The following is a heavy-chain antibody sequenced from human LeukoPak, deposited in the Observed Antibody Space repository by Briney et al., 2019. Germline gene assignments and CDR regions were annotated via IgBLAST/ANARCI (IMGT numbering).Heavy chain of an antibody. CDR1: GFTFSSYW. V-gene: IGHV3-7*01. CDR2: IKQDGSEK. Sequence: PGGSLRLSCAASGFTFSSYWMSWVRQAPGKGLEWVANIKQDGSEKYYVDSVKGRFTISRDNAKNSLYLQMNSLRAEDTAVYYCARGVVRYFDWPLYYYYYMDVWGKGTTVTISS. J-gene: IGHJ6*03. CDR3: ARGVVRYFDWPLYYYYYMDV. D-gene: IGHD3-9*01.